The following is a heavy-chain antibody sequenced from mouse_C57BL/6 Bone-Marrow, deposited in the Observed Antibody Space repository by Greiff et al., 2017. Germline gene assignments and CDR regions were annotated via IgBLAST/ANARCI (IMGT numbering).Heavy chain of an antibody. J-gene: IGHJ2*01. V-gene: IGHV1-80*01. D-gene: IGHD2-4*01. CDR3: ARSGGLRYLDY. CDR1: GYAFSSYW. Sequence: QVQLKQSGAELVKPGASVKISCKASGYAFSSYWMNWVKQRPGKGLEWIGQIYPGDGDTNYNGKFKGKATLTADKSSSTAYMQLSSLTSEDSAVYFCARSGGLRYLDYWGQGTTLTVSS. CDR2: IYPGDGDT.